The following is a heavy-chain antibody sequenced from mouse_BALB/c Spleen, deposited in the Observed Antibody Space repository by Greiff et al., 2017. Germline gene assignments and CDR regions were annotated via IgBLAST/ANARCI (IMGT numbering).Heavy chain of an antibody. CDR3: ALYYRYDDWYIDV. J-gene: IGHJ1*01. V-gene: IGHV3-6*02. CDR1: GYSITSGYY. CDR2: ISYDGSN. D-gene: IGHD2-14*01. Sequence: EVQLQESGPGLVKPSQSLSLTCSVTGYSITSGYYWNWIRQFPGNKLEWMGYISYDGSNNYNPSLKNRISITRDTSKNQFFLKLNSVTTEDTATYYCALYYRYDDWYIDVWGAGTTVTVSS.